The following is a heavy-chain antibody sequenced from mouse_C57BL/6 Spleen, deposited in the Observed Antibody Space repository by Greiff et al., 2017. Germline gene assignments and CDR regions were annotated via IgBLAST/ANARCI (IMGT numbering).Heavy chain of an antibody. CDR2: INPGSGGT. J-gene: IGHJ4*01. CDR1: GYAFTNYL. D-gene: IGHD1-1*01. V-gene: IGHV1-54*01. Sequence: VQLQQSGAELVRPGTSVKVSCKASGYAFTNYLIEWVKQRPGQGLEWIGVINPGSGGTNYNEKFKGKATLTADTSSSTAYMQLSSLTSEDSAVYFWARSAGSSSYYAMDNWGQGTSVTVSS. CDR3: ARSAGSSSYYAMDN.